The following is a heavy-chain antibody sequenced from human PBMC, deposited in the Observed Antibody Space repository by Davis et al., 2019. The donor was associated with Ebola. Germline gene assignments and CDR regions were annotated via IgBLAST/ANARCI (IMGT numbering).Heavy chain of an antibody. CDR3: AKDRGFYGSATYYFDN. V-gene: IGHV3-23*01. Sequence: GESLKISCAASGFTFSSYAMNWVRQAPGKGLEWVSGISGSGGGTYYADSVKGRFTISRDNSKNTLYLQMNSLRPEDTAVYYCAKDRGFYGSATYYFDNWGQGNLVTVSS. D-gene: IGHD3-10*01. CDR2: ISGSGGGT. CDR1: GFTFSSYA. J-gene: IGHJ4*02.